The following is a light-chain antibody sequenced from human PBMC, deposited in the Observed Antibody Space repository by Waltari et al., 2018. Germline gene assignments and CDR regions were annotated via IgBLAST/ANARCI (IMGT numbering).Light chain of an antibody. Sequence: QSVLTQPPSASGTPGQRVTIPCSGSSSTMGPNTVNWYQQLPGTAPKLLIYNNNQWPSGVPDRFSGSKSGTSASLAISGLQSEDEADYYCAAWDDSLNGFYVFGTGTKVTVL. CDR3: AAWDDSLNGFYV. V-gene: IGLV1-44*01. CDR1: SSTMGPNT. CDR2: NNN. J-gene: IGLJ1*01.